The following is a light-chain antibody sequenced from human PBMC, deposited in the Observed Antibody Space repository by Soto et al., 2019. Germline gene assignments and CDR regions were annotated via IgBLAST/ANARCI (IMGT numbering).Light chain of an antibody. CDR3: QQRSNWPPT. CDR1: QSVSTN. J-gene: IGKJ5*01. V-gene: IGKV3-15*01. CDR2: FAS. Sequence: VMTQSPATLSVSPGERAALSCRASQSVSTNLAWYQQKPGQPPRLLIYFASTRATAVPARFTAGGSGTEFTLTISSLQSDDLAVYYCQQRSNWPPTFGQGTRLEIK.